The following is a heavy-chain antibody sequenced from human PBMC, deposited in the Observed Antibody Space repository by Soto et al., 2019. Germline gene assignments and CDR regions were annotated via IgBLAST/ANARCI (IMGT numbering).Heavy chain of an antibody. CDR2: IIPIFGTA. D-gene: IGHD3-3*01. Sequence: ASVKVSCKASGGTFSSYAISWVRQAPGQGLEWMGGIIPIFGTANYAQKFQGRVTITADESTSTAYMELSSLRSEDTAVYYCARVVNFWSGYYYFDYWGQGTLVTVSS. CDR1: GGTFSSYA. V-gene: IGHV1-69*13. CDR3: ARVVNFWSGYYYFDY. J-gene: IGHJ4*02.